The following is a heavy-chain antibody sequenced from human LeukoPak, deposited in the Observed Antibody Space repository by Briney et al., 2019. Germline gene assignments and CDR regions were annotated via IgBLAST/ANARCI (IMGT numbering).Heavy chain of an antibody. CDR3: ARGRETWIWECGEFDY. CDR2: ISSSGSTI. J-gene: IGHJ4*02. Sequence: GGSLRLSCAASGFTSSSYEMNWVRQAPGKGLEWVSYISSSGSTIYYADFVKGRFTISRDNAKNSLYLQRNSLRAEDTAVYYCARGRETWIWECGEFDYWGQGTLVTVSS. CDR1: GFTSSSYE. D-gene: IGHD5-12*01. V-gene: IGHV3-48*03.